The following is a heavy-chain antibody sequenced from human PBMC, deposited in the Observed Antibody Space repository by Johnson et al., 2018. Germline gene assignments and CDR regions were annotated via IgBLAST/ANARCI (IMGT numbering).Heavy chain of an antibody. J-gene: IGHJ4*02. D-gene: IGHD7-27*01. CDR3: SRGLDTYKTGDY. CDR2: IHPSGST. V-gene: IGHV4-34*01. Sequence: QVQLQQWGAGLLKPSEPLSLTCAIYGGSFSNYYLSWILQPPGKGLEWLGEIHPSGSTNYTPSLESLVTMSLDTSKNQFSLKLRSVTAADTSMYYCSRGLDTYKTGDYWGQGTLVTVSS. CDR1: GGSFSNYY.